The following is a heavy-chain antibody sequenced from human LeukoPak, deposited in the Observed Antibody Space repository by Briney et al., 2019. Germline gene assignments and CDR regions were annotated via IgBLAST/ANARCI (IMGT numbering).Heavy chain of an antibody. CDR2: IKQDGSEK. CDR1: GFTFSSYW. D-gene: IGHD3-10*01. V-gene: IGHV3-7*03. Sequence: PGGSLRLSCAASGFTFSSYWMSWVRQAPGKGLEWVANIKQDGSEKYYVDSVKGRFTISRDNAKNSLYLQMNSLRAEDTAVYYCARDSEWSGELPYGMDVWGKGTTVTVSS. J-gene: IGHJ6*04. CDR3: ARDSEWSGELPYGMDV.